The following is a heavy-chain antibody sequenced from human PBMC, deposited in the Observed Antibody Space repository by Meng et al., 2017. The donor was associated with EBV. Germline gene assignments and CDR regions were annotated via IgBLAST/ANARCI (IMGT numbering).Heavy chain of an antibody. CDR1: GGTFRSDA. Sequence: QVQLVQSGAEVKKPGSSVKVSCRTSGGTFRSDAVSWVRQAPGQGLEWMGGLIPMVGAPHYAQKFQGRVTIIADESTSTHSMELNSLRSEDTAMYYCASESGRGFTPDYWGQGTLVTVFS. J-gene: IGHJ4*02. CDR3: ASESGRGFTPDY. V-gene: IGHV1-69*01. CDR2: LIPMVGAP. D-gene: IGHD3-10*01.